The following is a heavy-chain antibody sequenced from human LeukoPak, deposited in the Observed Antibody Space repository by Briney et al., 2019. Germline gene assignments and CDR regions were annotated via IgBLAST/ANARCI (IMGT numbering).Heavy chain of an antibody. CDR2: MYYGGNA. J-gene: IGHJ3*02. V-gene: IGHV4-59*11. CDR1: GDSISGHY. Sequence: SQTLSLTCVVSGDSISGHYWGWIPQPPGKGLDWIGHMYYGGNAHSNPSLKSRVTMSIDTSKNQFSRKLSAVTAADTATYYCARGRPLADATVFDIWGQGTMVTVSS. CDR3: ARGRPLADATVFDI. D-gene: IGHD6-25*01.